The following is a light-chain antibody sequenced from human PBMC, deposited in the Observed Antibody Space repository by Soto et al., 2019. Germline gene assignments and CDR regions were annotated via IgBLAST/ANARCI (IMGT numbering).Light chain of an antibody. Sequence: QSVLTQPASVSGSPGQSITISCTGTSSDVGGYNFVSWFQHHPGKAPKVMIYEVSNRPSGVSNHFSGSKSGNTASLTISGLQAEDEADYYCTSYTSSSIFYVFGTGTKVTVL. CDR2: EVS. CDR3: TSYTSSSIFYV. V-gene: IGLV2-14*01. CDR1: SSDVGGYNF. J-gene: IGLJ1*01.